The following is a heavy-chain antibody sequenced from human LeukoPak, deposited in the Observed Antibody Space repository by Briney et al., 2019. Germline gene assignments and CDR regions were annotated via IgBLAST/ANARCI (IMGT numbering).Heavy chain of an antibody. Sequence: SETLSLTCTVSGGSISSYYWSWIRQPAGKGLEWIGRIYTSGSTNYNPSLKSRVTMSVDTSKNQFSLKLSSVTAADTAVYYCARDRGRGVHGNYASTFDPWGQGTLVTVSS. CDR3: ARDRGRGVHGNYASTFDP. CDR1: GGSISSYY. D-gene: IGHD1-7*01. CDR2: IYTSGST. J-gene: IGHJ5*02. V-gene: IGHV4-4*07.